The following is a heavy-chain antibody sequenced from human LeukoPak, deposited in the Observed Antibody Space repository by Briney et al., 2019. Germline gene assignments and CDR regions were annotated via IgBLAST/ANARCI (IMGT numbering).Heavy chain of an antibody. D-gene: IGHD4-17*01. CDR2: INPNSGGT. V-gene: IGHV1-2*02. CDR1: GYTFTGYY. J-gene: IGHJ6*03. Sequence: ASVKVSCKASGYTFTGYYMHWVRQAPGQGLEWMGWINPNSGGTNYAQKFQGRVTMTRDTSISTAYMELSSLRSEDTAVYYCARGYGDYFLVTTNYYMDVWGKGTTVTISS. CDR3: ARGYGDYFLVTTNYYMDV.